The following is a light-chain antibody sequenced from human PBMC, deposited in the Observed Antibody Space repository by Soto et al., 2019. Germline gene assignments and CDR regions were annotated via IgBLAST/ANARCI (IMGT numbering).Light chain of an antibody. Sequence: NFMLTQPHSVSESPGKTVTISCTRSSGSIASNFVQWSQQRPGSSPTTVIYQDNQRPSGVPHRFSGSIDRSSNSASLTISGLRTEDEADYYRQSYDESSHVFGTGTKLTVL. CDR3: QSYDESSHV. CDR1: SGSIASNF. J-gene: IGLJ1*01. V-gene: IGLV6-57*01. CDR2: QDN.